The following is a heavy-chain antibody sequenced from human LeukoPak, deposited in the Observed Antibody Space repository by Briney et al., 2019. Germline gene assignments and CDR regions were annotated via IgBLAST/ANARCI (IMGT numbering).Heavy chain of an antibody. D-gene: IGHD5-24*01. CDR3: ARQERRDGYLPDY. V-gene: IGHV4-39*01. Sequence: SETLSLTCTVSGGSISSSSYYWSWLRQPPGKGLEWIGSIYYSGSTYYNPSLKSRVTISVDTSKNQFSLKLSTVTAADTAVYYCARQERRDGYLPDYWGQGTLVIVSS. J-gene: IGHJ4*02. CDR1: GGSISSSSYY. CDR2: IYYSGST.